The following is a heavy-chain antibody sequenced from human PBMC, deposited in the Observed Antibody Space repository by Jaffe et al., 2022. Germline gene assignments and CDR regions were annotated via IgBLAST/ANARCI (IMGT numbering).Heavy chain of an antibody. CDR1: GFTFGDYA. CDR3: TRDLYCSGGSCYSGGHAFDI. CDR2: IRSKAYGGTT. Sequence: EVQLVESGGGLVQPGRSLRLSCTASGFTFGDYAMSWVRQAPGKGLEWVGFIRSKAYGGTTEYAASVKGRFTISRDDSKSIAYLQMNSLKTEDTAVYYCTRDLYCSGGSCYSGGHAFDIWGQGTMVTVSS. D-gene: IGHD2-15*01. J-gene: IGHJ3*02. V-gene: IGHV3-49*04.